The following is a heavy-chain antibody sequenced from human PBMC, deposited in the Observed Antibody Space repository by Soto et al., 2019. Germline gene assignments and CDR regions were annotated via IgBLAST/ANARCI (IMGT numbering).Heavy chain of an antibody. J-gene: IGHJ3*02. CDR1: GFTFDDYA. Sequence: EVQLVESGGGLVQPGGSLRLSCAASGFTFDDYAMHWVRQAPGKGLEWVSGISWNSGIIGYADSVKGRFTISRDNAKHSLYLQMNSLRVEDTALYYCAKNVVFWKAPRDKKDAFDIWGQGTMVTVSS. D-gene: IGHD3-3*01. CDR2: ISWNSGII. V-gene: IGHV3-9*01. CDR3: AKNVVFWKAPRDKKDAFDI.